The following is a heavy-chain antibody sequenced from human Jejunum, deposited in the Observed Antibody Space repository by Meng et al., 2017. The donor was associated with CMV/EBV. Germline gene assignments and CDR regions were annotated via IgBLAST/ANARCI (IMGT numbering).Heavy chain of an antibody. V-gene: IGHV3-21*01. J-gene: IGHJ4*02. CDR3: TTRILGSSGWY. CDR2: ITTSSSYI. CDR1: GCTFSSYS. Sequence: SCATSGCTFSSYSMNWVRQVPGEGLEWVLYITTSSSYIYYADSVKGRFTISRDNTKNSLYRQMNSLRAEDTAVYYCTTRILGSSGWYWGQGTLVTVSS. D-gene: IGHD6-19*01.